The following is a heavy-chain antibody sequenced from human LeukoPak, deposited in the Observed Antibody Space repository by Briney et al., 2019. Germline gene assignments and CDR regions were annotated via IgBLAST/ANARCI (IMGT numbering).Heavy chain of an antibody. CDR2: INPSGGST. CDR1: GYTFTSYY. CDR3: ARDGFYDILTTGFDY. J-gene: IGHJ4*02. D-gene: IGHD3-9*01. V-gene: IGHV1-46*03. Sequence: ASVKVSCKASGYTFTSYYMHWVRQAPGQGLEWMGIINPSGGSTSYAQKFQGRVTMTRDTSTSTVYMELSSLRSGDTAVYYCARDGFYDILTTGFDYWGQGTLVTVSS.